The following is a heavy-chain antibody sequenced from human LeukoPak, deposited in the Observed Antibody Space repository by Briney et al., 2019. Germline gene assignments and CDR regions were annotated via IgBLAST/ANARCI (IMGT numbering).Heavy chain of an antibody. Sequence: GASVTVSCKASGYTFTDYYLHWVRQAPGEGLEWMGRINPNSGGTNYAQKFQGRVTMTRDTSISTAYMELSRLRSDDTAVYYCARDLYYYDSSGYSDFDYWGQGTLVTVSS. CDR1: GYTFTDYY. J-gene: IGHJ4*02. CDR3: ARDLYYYDSSGYSDFDY. D-gene: IGHD3-22*01. V-gene: IGHV1-2*06. CDR2: INPNSGGT.